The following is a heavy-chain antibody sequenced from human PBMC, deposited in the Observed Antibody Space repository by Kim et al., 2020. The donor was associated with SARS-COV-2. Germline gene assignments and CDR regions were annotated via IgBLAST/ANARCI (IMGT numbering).Heavy chain of an antibody. CDR2: IYYSGST. V-gene: IGHV4-31*03. Sequence: SETLSLTCTVSGGSISSGGYYWSWIRQHPGKGLEWIGYIYYSGSTYYNPSLKSRVTISVDTSKNQFSLKLSSVTAADTAVYYCARAVKEWELLHYFDYWGQGTLVTVSS. CDR3: ARAVKEWELLHYFDY. J-gene: IGHJ4*02. D-gene: IGHD1-26*01. CDR1: GGSISSGGYY.